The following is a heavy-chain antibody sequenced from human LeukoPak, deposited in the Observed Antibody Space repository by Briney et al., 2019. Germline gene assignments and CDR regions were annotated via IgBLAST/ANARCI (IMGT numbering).Heavy chain of an antibody. CDR3: TTGNFGPY. Sequence: GGSLRLSCAASGFTFSDAWMNWVRQAPGKGLEWVARIKRKTEGGTTDYVAPVKGRFIISRDDSKNTLYLQMNSLKTEDTAFYYCTTGNFGPYWGQGTLVTVSS. CDR1: GFTFSDAW. J-gene: IGHJ4*02. D-gene: IGHD3-10*01. CDR2: IKRKTEGGTT. V-gene: IGHV3-15*07.